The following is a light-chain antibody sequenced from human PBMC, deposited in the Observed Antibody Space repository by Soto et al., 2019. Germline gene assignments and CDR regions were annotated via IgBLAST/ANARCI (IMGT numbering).Light chain of an antibody. CDR2: SNN. CDR1: TSNTGSNA. CDR3: AAWDDSLNGPV. Sequence: QSVLTQASSASGAPGQRVTISCSATTSNTGSNAVNWFQQLPGTAPKLLIYSNNYRPSGVPDRFSGSKSGASATLAISGLQSEDEADYYCAAWDDSLNGPVFGGGTKLTVL. J-gene: IGLJ3*02. V-gene: IGLV1-44*01.